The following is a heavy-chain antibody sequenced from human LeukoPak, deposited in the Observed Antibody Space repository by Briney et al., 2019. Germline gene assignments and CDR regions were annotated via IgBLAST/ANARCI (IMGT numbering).Heavy chain of an antibody. J-gene: IGHJ4*02. D-gene: IGHD3-3*01. Sequence: ASVKVSCKASGYIFTSYYMHWVRQAPGQGLEWMGIINPSGGSTSYTQKFQGRVTMTRDTSTNTVYMELSSLRSEDTAVYYCARGGLRFLEWLLYLDYWGQGTLVTVSS. V-gene: IGHV1-46*01. CDR2: INPSGGST. CDR1: GYIFTSYY. CDR3: ARGGLRFLEWLLYLDY.